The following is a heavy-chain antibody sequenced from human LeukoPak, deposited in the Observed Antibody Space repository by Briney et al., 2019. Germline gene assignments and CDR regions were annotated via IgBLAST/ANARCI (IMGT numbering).Heavy chain of an antibody. Sequence: GGSLRLSCSASGFTFSSYAMHWVRQAPGKGLEYVSAISSNGGITYYADSVKGRFTISRDNSKNTLYLQMNSLRAEDTAVYYCAGDYRPQGWLDDWGQGTLVTVSS. CDR2: ISSNGGIT. CDR3: AGDYRPQGWLDD. D-gene: IGHD4-11*01. V-gene: IGHV3-64*04. J-gene: IGHJ4*02. CDR1: GFTFSSYA.